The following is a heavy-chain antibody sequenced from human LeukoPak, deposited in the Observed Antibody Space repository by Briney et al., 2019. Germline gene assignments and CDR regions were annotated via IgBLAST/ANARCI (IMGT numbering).Heavy chain of an antibody. CDR3: AKFISSGRRGGFDY. CDR2: ISGSGGST. J-gene: IGHJ4*02. V-gene: IGHV3-23*01. Sequence: GGSLRLSCAASGFTFSSYAMSWVRQAPGKGLEWVSAISGSGGSTYYADSVKGRLTISRDNSKNTLYLQMNSLRAEDTAVYYCAKFISSGRRGGFDYWGQGTLVTVSS. D-gene: IGHD6-19*01. CDR1: GFTFSSYA.